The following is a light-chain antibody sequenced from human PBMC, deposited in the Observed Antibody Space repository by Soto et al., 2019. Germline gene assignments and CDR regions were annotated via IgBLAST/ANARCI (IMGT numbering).Light chain of an antibody. Sequence: EVVLTQSPGTLSLSPGERATLSCRASQIVNNDYLAWFQQKPGQAPRLVIYGASSRATGIPDRFSGSGSGTDFTLTIARLEPEDFAVYYCQQYHTSPRTFGQGTKVDIK. CDR3: QQYHTSPRT. CDR2: GAS. V-gene: IGKV3-20*01. CDR1: QIVNNDY. J-gene: IGKJ1*01.